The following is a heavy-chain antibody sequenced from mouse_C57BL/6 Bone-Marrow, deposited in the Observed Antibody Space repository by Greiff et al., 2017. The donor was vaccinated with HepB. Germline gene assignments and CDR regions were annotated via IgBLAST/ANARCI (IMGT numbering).Heavy chain of an antibody. Sequence: VQLKESGPGLVKPSQSLSLTCSVTGYSITSGYYWNWIRQFPGNKLEWMGYISYDGSNNYNPSLKNRISITRDTSKNQFFLKLNSVTTEDTATYYCARRDLLYLFAYWGQGTLVTVSA. CDR3: ARRDLLYLFAY. CDR1: GYSITSGYY. J-gene: IGHJ3*01. V-gene: IGHV3-6*01. D-gene: IGHD2-1*01. CDR2: ISYDGSN.